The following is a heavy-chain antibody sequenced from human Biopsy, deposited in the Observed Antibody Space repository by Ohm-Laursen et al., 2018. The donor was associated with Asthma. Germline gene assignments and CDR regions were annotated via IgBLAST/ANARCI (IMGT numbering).Heavy chain of an antibody. CDR1: GYTVTRYA. Sequence: SVKVSCKASGYTVTRYAINWVRQAPGQGLEWMGWINTNTGNPTYAQGFTGRFVFSSDTSVNTAHLQISSLKAEDTAVYFCARMISYYDEMRDPFCDYWGQGTLVTVSS. J-gene: IGHJ4*02. V-gene: IGHV7-4-1*02. CDR3: ARMISYYDEMRDPFCDY. D-gene: IGHD3-16*01. CDR2: INTNTGNP.